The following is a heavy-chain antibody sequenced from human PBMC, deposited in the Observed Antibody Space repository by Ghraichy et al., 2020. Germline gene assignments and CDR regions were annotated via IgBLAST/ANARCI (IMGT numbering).Heavy chain of an antibody. J-gene: IGHJ4*02. CDR2: INHSGST. CDR1: GGSFSGYY. CDR3: ARFTVTSLFDY. D-gene: IGHD4-11*01. V-gene: IGHV4-34*01. Sequence: SETLSLTCAVYGGSFSGYYWSWIRQPPGKGLEWIGEINHSGSTNYNPSLKSRVTISVDTSKNQFSLKLSSVTAADTAVYYCARFTVTSLFDYWGQGTLVTVSS.